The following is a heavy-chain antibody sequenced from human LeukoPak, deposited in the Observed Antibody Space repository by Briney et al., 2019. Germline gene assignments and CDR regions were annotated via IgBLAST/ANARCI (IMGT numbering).Heavy chain of an antibody. J-gene: IGHJ4*02. Sequence: GGSLRLSCAASGFTFSNAWMSWVRQAPGKGLEWVGRIKSKTDGGTTDYAAPVKGRFTISRDDSKNTLYLQMNSLKTEDTAVYYCTTGSGGMVRYYYWGQGTLVTVSS. D-gene: IGHD3-10*01. V-gene: IGHV3-15*01. CDR1: GFTFSNAW. CDR2: IKSKTDGGTT. CDR3: TTGSGGMVRYYY.